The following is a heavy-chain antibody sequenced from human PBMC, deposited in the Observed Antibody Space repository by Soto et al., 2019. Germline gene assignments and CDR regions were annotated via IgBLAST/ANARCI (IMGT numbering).Heavy chain of an antibody. CDR1: GYTFTSYY. CDR2: INPSGGST. D-gene: IGHD3-16*02. J-gene: IGHJ5*02. V-gene: IGHV1-46*01. Sequence: QVQLVQSGAEVKKPGASVKVSCKASGYTFTSYYMHWVRQAPGQGLEWMGIINPSGGSTSYAQKFQGRVTMTRDTSTSTVYMELSSLGSEDTAVYYCAGTGSHPPGWFDPWGQGTLVTVSS. CDR3: AGTGSHPPGWFDP.